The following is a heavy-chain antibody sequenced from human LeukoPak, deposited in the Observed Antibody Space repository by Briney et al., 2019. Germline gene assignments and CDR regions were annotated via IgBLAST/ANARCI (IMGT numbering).Heavy chain of an antibody. V-gene: IGHV3-21*01. D-gene: IGHD3-3*01. J-gene: IGHJ6*02. Sequence: PGRSLRLSCAASGLTSSSYSMNWVRQAPGKGLEWVSSISSSSSYIYYADSVKGRFTISRDNAKNSLYLQMNSLRAEDTAVYYCARDLITIFGVVTKNYYYYYGMDVWGQGTTVTISS. CDR1: GLTSSSYS. CDR2: ISSSSSYI. CDR3: ARDLITIFGVVTKNYYYYYGMDV.